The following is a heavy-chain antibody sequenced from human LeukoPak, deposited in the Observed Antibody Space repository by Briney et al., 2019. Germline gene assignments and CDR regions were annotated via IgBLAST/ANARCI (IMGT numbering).Heavy chain of an antibody. V-gene: IGHV4-59*08. D-gene: IGHD3-10*01. J-gene: IGHJ5*02. CDR3: ARRMVRGVIDWFDP. Sequence: SETLSLTCTVSGGSISSYYWSWIRQPPGKGLEWIGYIYYSGSTNYNPSLKSRVSISVDTSKSQFSLKLSSVTAADTAVYYCARRMVRGVIDWFDPWGQGTLVTVSS. CDR2: IYYSGST. CDR1: GGSISSYY.